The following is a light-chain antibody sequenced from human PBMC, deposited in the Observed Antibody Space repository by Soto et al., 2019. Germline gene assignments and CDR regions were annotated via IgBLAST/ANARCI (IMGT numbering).Light chain of an antibody. CDR1: QSISGW. CDR2: DAS. Sequence: IEMTQSPSTLSASVGDRVSITCRASQSISGWLAWYQQKPGKAPKLLIYDASTLASGVPSRFSGSGSGTEFTLTISSLQPDDFATYYCQQYNTYPRTFGQGTKVDI. CDR3: QQYNTYPRT. J-gene: IGKJ1*01. V-gene: IGKV1-5*01.